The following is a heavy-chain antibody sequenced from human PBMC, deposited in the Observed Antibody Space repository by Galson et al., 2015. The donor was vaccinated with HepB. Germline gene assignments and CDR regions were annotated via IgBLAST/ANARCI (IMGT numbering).Heavy chain of an antibody. J-gene: IGHJ4*02. CDR3: ARDRSSSSL. CDR1: GYTFTRYA. D-gene: IGHD6-6*01. V-gene: IGHV1-18*01. Sequence: SVKVSCKASGYTFTRYAMNWVRQAPGQGLEWMGWISAYNGRTNYAQRFQGRVTMTIDTSTNTVYMELTSLSSDDTALYYCARDRSSSSLWGQGTLVTVS. CDR2: ISAYNGRT.